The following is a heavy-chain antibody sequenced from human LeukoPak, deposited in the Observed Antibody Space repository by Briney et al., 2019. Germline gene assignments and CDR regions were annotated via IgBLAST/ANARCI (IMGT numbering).Heavy chain of an antibody. CDR1: GFTFSTYW. J-gene: IGHJ6*03. Sequence: GGSLRLSCAASGFTFSTYWMHWVRQDPGKGLVWVSRISSDASITSYANPVKGRFTISRDNAKNTLYLQMNSLRAEDTALYYCARGEYYMDVWGKGTTVTVSS. V-gene: IGHV3-74*01. CDR3: ARGEYYMDV. CDR2: ISSDASIT.